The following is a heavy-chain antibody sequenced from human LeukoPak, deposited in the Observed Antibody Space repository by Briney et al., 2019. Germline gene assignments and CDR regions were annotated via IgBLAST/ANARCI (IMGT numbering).Heavy chain of an antibody. CDR1: GFTFSDSA. Sequence: PGGSLRLSCAASGFTFSDSAMHWVRQAPGKGLEWVSSITSSSSYIHYADSVKGRFSISRDNAKNSLYLQMNSLRAEDTAVYYCARDVVFYYYDSSGYFGAFDIWGQGTMVTVSS. V-gene: IGHV3-21*01. D-gene: IGHD3-22*01. CDR3: ARDVVFYYYDSSGYFGAFDI. CDR2: ITSSSSYI. J-gene: IGHJ3*02.